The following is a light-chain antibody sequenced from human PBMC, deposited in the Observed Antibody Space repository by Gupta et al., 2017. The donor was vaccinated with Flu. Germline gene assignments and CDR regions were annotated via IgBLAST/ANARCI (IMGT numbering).Light chain of an antibody. CDR3: QQYYTTPWT. J-gene: IGKJ1*01. V-gene: IGKV4-1*01. Sequence: IVMTQSPLSLAVSLGERATINCRSCQNVLYNSNSKNYLAWYQQKPGQPPKLLISWASTRESGVPDRFSGSGSGTDFTLTISSLQAEDVAVYFCQQYYTTPWTFGRGTSVEVK. CDR1: QNVLYNSNSKNY. CDR2: WAS.